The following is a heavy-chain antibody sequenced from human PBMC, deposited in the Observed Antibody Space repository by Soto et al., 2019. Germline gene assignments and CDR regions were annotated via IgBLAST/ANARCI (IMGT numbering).Heavy chain of an antibody. CDR2: IYYSGST. CDR3: ARSLWFGELSEGWFDP. V-gene: IGHV4-31*02. J-gene: IGHJ5*02. Sequence: SETLSLTCTVSGGSISSGGYYWSWIRQHPGKGLEWIGYIYYSGSTYYNPSLKSRVTISVDTSKNQFSLKLSSVTAADTAVYYCARSLWFGELSEGWFDPWGQGTLVTVSS. CDR1: GGSISSGGYY. D-gene: IGHD3-10*01.